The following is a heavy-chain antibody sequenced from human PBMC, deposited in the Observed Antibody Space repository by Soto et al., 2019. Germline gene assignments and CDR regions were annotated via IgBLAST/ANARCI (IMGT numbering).Heavy chain of an antibody. Sequence: PSETLCLTCIFSGASINSGGYCGTWIRQYPGKGLEWIGYIDYSGTTFYNPSLKSRVTISLDTSNNQFSLNLNSVTAADTAVYYCAREEALRIERWFDPWGQGILVTVSS. CDR3: AREEALRIERWFDP. CDR1: GASINSGGYC. CDR2: IDYSGTT. J-gene: IGHJ5*02. D-gene: IGHD2-15*01. V-gene: IGHV4-31*03.